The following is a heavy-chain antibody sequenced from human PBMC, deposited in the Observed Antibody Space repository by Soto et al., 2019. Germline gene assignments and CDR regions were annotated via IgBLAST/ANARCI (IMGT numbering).Heavy chain of an antibody. CDR1: GFTFSSYD. CDR3: ARDRSGEGYYYYGMDV. CDR2: IGTAGDT. J-gene: IGHJ6*02. V-gene: IGHV3-13*01. Sequence: GGSLRLSCAASGFTFSSYDMHWVRQATGKGLEWVSAIGTAGDTYYPGSVKGRFTISRENAKNSLYLQMNSLRAEDTAVYYCARDRSGEGYYYYGMDVCGQGHTVTVSS. D-gene: IGHD2-21*01.